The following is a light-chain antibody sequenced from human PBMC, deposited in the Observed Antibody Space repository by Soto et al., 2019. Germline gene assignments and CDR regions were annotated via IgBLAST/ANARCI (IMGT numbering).Light chain of an antibody. CDR3: QQYHSLIT. Sequence: IHMTQSPSSLSASVGDRVTITFQASQDISNYLNWYQQKPGKAPKLLISDASRLETGVPSRFSGRRSGTDFTFTISSLQPEDIATYYCQQYHSLITFGRGTRLEIK. CDR2: DAS. J-gene: IGKJ5*01. V-gene: IGKV1-33*01. CDR1: QDISNY.